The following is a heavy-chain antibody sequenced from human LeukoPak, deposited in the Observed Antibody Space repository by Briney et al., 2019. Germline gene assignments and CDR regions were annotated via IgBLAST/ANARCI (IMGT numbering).Heavy chain of an antibody. J-gene: IGHJ4*02. CDR2: ISGSGGST. Sequence: GGSLRLSCAASGFTFSSYAMSWARQAPGKGLEWVSAISGSGGSTYYADSVKGRFTISRDNSKNTLYLQMNSLRAEDTAVYYCAKESLNYYGSGSYYNPLFDYWGQGTLVTVSS. V-gene: IGHV3-23*01. CDR1: GFTFSSYA. D-gene: IGHD3-10*01. CDR3: AKESLNYYGSGSYYNPLFDY.